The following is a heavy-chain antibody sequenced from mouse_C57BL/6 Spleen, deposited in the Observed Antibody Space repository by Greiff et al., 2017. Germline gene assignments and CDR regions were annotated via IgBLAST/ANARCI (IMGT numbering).Heavy chain of an antibody. CDR3: ARNDYSNYVVFAY. D-gene: IGHD2-5*01. CDR1: GYTFTSYW. Sequence: QVQLQQPGAELVKPGASVKLSCKASGYTFTSYWMQWVKQRPGQGLEWIGEIDPSDSYTNYNQKFKGKATLTVDTSSSTAYMQLSSLTSEDSAVYDCARNDYSNYVVFAYWGQGTRVTVSA. CDR2: IDPSDSYT. J-gene: IGHJ3*01. V-gene: IGHV1-50*01.